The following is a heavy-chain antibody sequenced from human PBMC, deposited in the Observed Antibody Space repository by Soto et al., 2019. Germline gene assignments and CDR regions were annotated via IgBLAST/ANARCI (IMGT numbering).Heavy chain of an antibody. CDR2: ISSSGSYI. Sequence: EVQLVESGGGLVKPGGSLRLSCAASGFTFSSYNMNWVRQAPGKGLEWVSWISSSGSYIDYADSVKGRFTISRDNAKNSLYLQMNSRRAEDTAVYYCARDGARDGDFDFWGQGTLVTVSS. D-gene: IGHD7-27*01. CDR1: GFTFSSYN. J-gene: IGHJ4*02. V-gene: IGHV3-21*01. CDR3: ARDGARDGDFDF.